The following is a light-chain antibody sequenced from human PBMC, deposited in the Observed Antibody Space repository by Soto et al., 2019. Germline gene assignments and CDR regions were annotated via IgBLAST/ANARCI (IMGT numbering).Light chain of an antibody. Sequence: QSVLTQPPSASGTPGQRVTISCSGSSSNIGSNTVNWYQHLPGTAPKLLIYSNNERPSGVPDRFSASKSGTSASLAISGLQPEDEADYYCAAWDDSLNGLVVFGGGTKVTVL. CDR2: SNN. CDR3: AAWDDSLNGLVV. J-gene: IGLJ2*01. V-gene: IGLV1-44*01. CDR1: SSNIGSNT.